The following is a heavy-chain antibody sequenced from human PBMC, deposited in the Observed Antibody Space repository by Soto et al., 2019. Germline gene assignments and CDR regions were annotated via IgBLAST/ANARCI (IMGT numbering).Heavy chain of an antibody. Sequence: EVQLAESGGGLVQPGWTLRLSCVASGFTFDDYAMHWVRQAPGKGREWVSGISWNAANMRYADAVKARFTISSDSAKKYLYLQLSSVRGEDMALYFCVKDISGRGSYYYYHGMDVWGRGTTVTVSS. D-gene: IGHD3-16*01. CDR3: VKDISGRGSYYYYHGMDV. CDR2: ISWNAANM. J-gene: IGHJ6*02. V-gene: IGHV3-9*03. CDR1: GFTFDDYA.